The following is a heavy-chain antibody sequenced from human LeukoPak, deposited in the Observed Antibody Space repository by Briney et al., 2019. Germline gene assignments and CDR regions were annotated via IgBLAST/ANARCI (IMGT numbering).Heavy chain of an antibody. D-gene: IGHD2-21*02. V-gene: IGHV4-59*01. Sequence: SETLSLTCTVSGGSISSYYWSWIRQPPGKGLEWIGYIYYSGSTNYNPSLKSRVTISVDTSKSQFSLKLSSVTAADTAVYYCARGQVVTAIIDYWGQGTLVTVSS. CDR3: ARGQVVTAIIDY. CDR1: GGSISSYY. J-gene: IGHJ4*02. CDR2: IYYSGST.